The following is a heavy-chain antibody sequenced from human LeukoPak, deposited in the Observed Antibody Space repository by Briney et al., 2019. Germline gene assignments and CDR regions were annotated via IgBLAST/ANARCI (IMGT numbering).Heavy chain of an antibody. V-gene: IGHV4-59*12. CDR2: IYYSGST. CDR1: RGSISSYY. CDR3: ARLNCSGGSCYSVDH. Sequence: SETLSLTCIVSRGSISSYYWSWIRQPPGKGLDWIGYIYYSGSTYSTPSLKSRLTISVDTYKNQFSLKLSSVTAADTAVYYCARLNCSGGSCYSVDHWGQGTLVTVSS. D-gene: IGHD2-15*01. J-gene: IGHJ5*02.